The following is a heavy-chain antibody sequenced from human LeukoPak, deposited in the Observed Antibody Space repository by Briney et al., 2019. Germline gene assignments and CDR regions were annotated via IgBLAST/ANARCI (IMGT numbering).Heavy chain of an antibody. J-gene: IGHJ5*02. CDR3: ASRSHYYGSGMGFDP. CDR2: IYTSGST. V-gene: IGHV4-61*02. D-gene: IGHD3-10*01. Sequence: SQTLSLTCTVSGGSISSGSYHWSWIPQPAGKGLEWIGRIYTSGSTNYNPSLKSRVTISIDTSKNQFSLKLSSVTAADTAVYYWASRSHYYGSGMGFDPWGQGTLVTVSS. CDR1: GGSISSGSYH.